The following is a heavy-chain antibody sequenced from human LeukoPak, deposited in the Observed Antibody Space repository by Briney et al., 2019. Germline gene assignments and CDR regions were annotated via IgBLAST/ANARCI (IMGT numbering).Heavy chain of an antibody. V-gene: IGHV4-59*08. CDR3: ARNRYYYGSGNYGVPNWFDP. J-gene: IGHJ5*02. Sequence: KSSETLSLTCTVSGGSISSYYWSWIRQPPGKGLEWIGYVHYSGSTNYKPSLKSRVTISVDTSKNQFSLKLSSVTAADTAVYYCARNRYYYGSGNYGVPNWFDPWGQGTLVTVSS. CDR1: GGSISSYY. D-gene: IGHD3-10*01. CDR2: VHYSGST.